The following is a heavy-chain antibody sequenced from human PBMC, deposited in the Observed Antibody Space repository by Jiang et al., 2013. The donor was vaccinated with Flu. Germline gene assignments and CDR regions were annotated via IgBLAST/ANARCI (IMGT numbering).Heavy chain of an antibody. D-gene: IGHD3-10*01. CDR3: AREMRDYYATGGGWFDP. CDR1: GGSISSSNW. V-gene: IGHV4-4*02. Sequence: GPGLVKPSGTLSLTCTVSGGSISSSNWWSWVRQPPGKGLEWIGEIYHSGGTNYNPSLKSRVTISVDKSKNQFSLKLSSVTAADTAVYYCAREMRDYYATGGGWFDPWGQGTLVTVSS. J-gene: IGHJ5*02. CDR2: IYHSGGT.